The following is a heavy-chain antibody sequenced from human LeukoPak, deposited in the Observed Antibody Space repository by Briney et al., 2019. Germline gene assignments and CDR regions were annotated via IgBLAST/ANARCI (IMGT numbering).Heavy chain of an antibody. CDR3: ARDDDTVFGVNFGS. J-gene: IGHJ4*02. V-gene: IGHV3-7*01. Sequence: GGSLRLSCAASGFTFSSHWMNWVRQAPGKGLEWVANIKQDGSQEYYVDSVKGRFTISRENAKNSLYLQMNSLRAEDTAVYYCARDDDTVFGVNFGSWGQGTLVTVSS. CDR1: GFTFSSHW. CDR2: IKQDGSQE. D-gene: IGHD3-3*01.